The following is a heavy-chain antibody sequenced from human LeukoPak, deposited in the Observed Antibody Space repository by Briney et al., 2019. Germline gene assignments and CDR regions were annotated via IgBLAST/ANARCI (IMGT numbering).Heavy chain of an antibody. V-gene: IGHV4-59*12. CDR2: IYYSGST. CDR3: ARGGSYDYVWGSYRRIPHYFDY. Sequence: PSETLSLTCTVSGGSISSYYWSWIRQPPGKGLEWIGYIYYSGSTDYNPSLKSRVTISVDTSKNQFSLKLSSVTAADTAVYYCARGGSYDYVWGSYRRIPHYFDYWGQGTLVTVSS. CDR1: GGSISSYY. D-gene: IGHD3-16*02. J-gene: IGHJ4*02.